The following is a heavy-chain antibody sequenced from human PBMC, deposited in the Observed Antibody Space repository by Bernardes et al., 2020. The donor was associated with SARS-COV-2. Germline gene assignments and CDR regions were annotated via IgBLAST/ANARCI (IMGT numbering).Heavy chain of an antibody. Sequence: APKKDFCKASGYTFTSYGISWVRQAPGHGLEWMGWISAYYGTTAYAEKFQGRVTMTTDTSTSTAYMELRSLRSDDTAVYFCATGVDYSYGLGWFDPWGQGTLV. J-gene: IGHJ5*02. D-gene: IGHD5-18*01. V-gene: IGHV1-18*01. CDR3: ATGVDYSYGLGWFDP. CDR1: GYTFTSYG. CDR2: ISAYYGTT.